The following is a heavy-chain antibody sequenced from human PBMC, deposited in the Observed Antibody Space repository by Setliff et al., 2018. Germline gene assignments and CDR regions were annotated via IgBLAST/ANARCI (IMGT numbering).Heavy chain of an antibody. D-gene: IGHD6-6*01. CDR1: GGSISSSSYY. CDR2: IYYSGTT. CDR3: ARGGSTIASRPDLVYFDS. J-gene: IGHJ4*02. Sequence: PSETLSLTCTVSGGSISSSSYYWGWIRQPPGRGLEWIGSIYYSGTTYYIPSLYSRVTISVDTSKNQFSLKLSSVTAADTAVYYCARGGSTIASRPDLVYFDSWGRGALVTVSS. V-gene: IGHV4-39*01.